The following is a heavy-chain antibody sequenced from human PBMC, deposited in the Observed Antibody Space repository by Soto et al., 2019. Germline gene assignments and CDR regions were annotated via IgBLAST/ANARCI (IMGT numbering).Heavy chain of an antibody. Sequence: GGSLRLSCAASGFTFSSYAMHWVRQAPGKGLEWVAVIWYDGSNKYYADSVKGRFTISRDNSKNTLYLQMNSLRAEDTAVYYCASLSYGSGSYLPYQSDYWGQGTLVTVYS. D-gene: IGHD3-10*01. CDR3: ASLSYGSGSYLPYQSDY. CDR2: IWYDGSNK. V-gene: IGHV3-33*08. J-gene: IGHJ4*02. CDR1: GFTFSSYA.